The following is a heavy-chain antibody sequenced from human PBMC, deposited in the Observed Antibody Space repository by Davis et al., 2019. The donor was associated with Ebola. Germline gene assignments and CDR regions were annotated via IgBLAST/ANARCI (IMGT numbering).Heavy chain of an antibody. CDR2: TYYRSKWYN. J-gene: IGHJ4*02. Sequence: HSQTLSLTCAISGDSVSSNSAAWNWIRQSPSRGLEWLGRTYYRSKWYNDYAVSVKSRITINPDTSKNQFSLQLNSVTPEDTAGYYCARARFGGWGGGIAEIDYWGQGTLVTVSS. CDR1: GDSVSSNSAA. D-gene: IGHD6-13*01. V-gene: IGHV6-1*01. CDR3: ARARFGGWGGGIAEIDY.